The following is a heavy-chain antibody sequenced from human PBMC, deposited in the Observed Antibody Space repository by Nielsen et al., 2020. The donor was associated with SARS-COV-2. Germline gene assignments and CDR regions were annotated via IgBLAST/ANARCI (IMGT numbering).Heavy chain of an antibody. J-gene: IGHJ3*02. CDR2: ISWNSGSI. D-gene: IGHD6-19*01. Sequence: SLKISCAASGFTFDDYAMHWVRQAPGKGLEWVSGISWNSGSIGYADSVKGRFTISRDNAKNSLYLQMNSLRAEDTALYYCAKLSSGPFPNDAFDIWGQGKMVTVS. CDR3: AKLSSGPFPNDAFDI. V-gene: IGHV3-9*01. CDR1: GFTFDDYA.